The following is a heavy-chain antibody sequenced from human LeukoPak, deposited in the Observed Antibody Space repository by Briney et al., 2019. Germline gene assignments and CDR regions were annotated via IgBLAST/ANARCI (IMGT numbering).Heavy chain of an antibody. J-gene: IGHJ4*02. D-gene: IGHD3-16*01. Sequence: GGSLRLSCAASGFTFSTHAMSWARQAPGKGLEWVSAISESGGITYYADSLKGRFTISRDNSKSTLYLQMNSLRAEDTAVYYCASQRSLYTKSWQWDYWGQGTLVTVSS. CDR2: ISESGGIT. CDR1: GFTFSTHA. V-gene: IGHV3-23*01. CDR3: ASQRSLYTKSWQWDY.